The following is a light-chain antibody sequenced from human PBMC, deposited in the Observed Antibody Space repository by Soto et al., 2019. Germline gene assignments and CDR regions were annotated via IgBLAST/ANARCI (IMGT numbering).Light chain of an antibody. CDR1: SSDVGGYNY. J-gene: IGLJ3*02. V-gene: IGLV2-14*01. CDR2: EVS. CDR3: CSYTSRTTWV. Sequence: QSVLTQPASVSGSPGQSITISCTGSSSDVGGYNYVSWYQQHPGKAPKLMIYEVSNRPSGVSNRFSASKSGNTASLSISGLQAEDEADYFCCSYTSRTTWVFGGGTKLTVL.